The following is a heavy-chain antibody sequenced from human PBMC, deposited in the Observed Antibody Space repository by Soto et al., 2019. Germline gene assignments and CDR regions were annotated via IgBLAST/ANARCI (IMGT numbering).Heavy chain of an antibody. CDR2: FDPEDGET. CDR1: GYTLTELS. J-gene: IGHJ4*02. V-gene: IGHV1-24*01. CDR3: ATAADIRYGSSWYVRAPDGY. D-gene: IGHD6-13*01. Sequence: ASVKVSCKVSGYTLTELSMHWVRQAPGKGLEWMGGFDPEDGETIYAQKFQGRVTMTEDTSTDTAYMELSSLRSEDTAVYYCATAADIRYGSSWYVRAPDGYWGQGTLVTVPS.